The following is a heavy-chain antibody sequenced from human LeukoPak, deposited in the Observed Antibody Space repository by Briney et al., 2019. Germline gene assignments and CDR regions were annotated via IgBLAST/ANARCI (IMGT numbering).Heavy chain of an antibody. V-gene: IGHV3-48*03. D-gene: IGHD6-19*01. Sequence: GGSLRLSCAASGFTFSSYEMNWVRQAPGKGLEWVSYISSSGSTIYYEDSVKGRFTISRDNAKNSLYLQMNGLRAEDTAVYYCARLPSEGGWYDFDYWGQGTLVTVSS. CDR1: GFTFSSYE. J-gene: IGHJ4*02. CDR2: ISSSGSTI. CDR3: ARLPSEGGWYDFDY.